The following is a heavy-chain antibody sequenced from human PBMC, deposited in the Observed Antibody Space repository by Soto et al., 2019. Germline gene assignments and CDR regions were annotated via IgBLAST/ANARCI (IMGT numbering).Heavy chain of an antibody. CDR2: IYYSGST. D-gene: IGHD4-17*01. Sequence: SETLSITCTVSGDSISSYYWSWVRQPPGKGLEWIGYIYYSGSTNYNPSLKSRVTISVDTSKNQFSLKLSSVTAEDTAVYYCATTGTTGAFDSWGNGTMVTVSS. CDR3: ATTGTTGAFDS. CDR1: GDSISSYY. J-gene: IGHJ3*02. V-gene: IGHV4-59*01.